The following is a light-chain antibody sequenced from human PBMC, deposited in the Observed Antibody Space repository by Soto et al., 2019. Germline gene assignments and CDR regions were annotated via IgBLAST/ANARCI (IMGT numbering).Light chain of an antibody. CDR3: QQLNSHPRT. V-gene: IGKV1-5*01. CDR1: QTISSW. J-gene: IGKJ2*01. Sequence: DIQMTQSPSTLSGSIGDRVTITCRASQTISSWLAWYQQKPGKAPNLLIFGASTLQSGVPSRFSGSGSGTEFTLTISSLQHEDFATYYCQQLNSHPRTFGQGTKV. CDR2: GAS.